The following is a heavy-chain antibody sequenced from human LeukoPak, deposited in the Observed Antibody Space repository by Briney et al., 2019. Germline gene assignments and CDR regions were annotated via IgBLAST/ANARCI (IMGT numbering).Heavy chain of an antibody. D-gene: IGHD3-22*01. CDR1: GYSSTGYN. Sequence: GSVKVSSKASGYSSTGYNMQAVRHTPGGRLEWMGWIHTNSGGTNYAQNFQGRVTKNRGTSISTAHMELSGLRPDDTAVYYCARDWGYFDSRGYCDYWGQGTLVSVSS. CDR3: ARDWGYFDSRGYCDY. CDR2: IHTNSGGT. V-gene: IGHV1-2*02. J-gene: IGHJ4*02.